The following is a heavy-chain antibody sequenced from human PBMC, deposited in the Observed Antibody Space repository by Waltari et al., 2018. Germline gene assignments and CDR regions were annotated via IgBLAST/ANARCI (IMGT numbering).Heavy chain of an antibody. V-gene: IGHV3-48*01. CDR3: AREDKQWLGPGNNYYALDV. CDR2: ISSTSRTI. J-gene: IGHJ6*02. CDR1: GFSFSGYN. D-gene: IGHD6-19*01. Sequence: EVQLVESGGGLAQPGGSLRLSCEASGFSFSGYNMNWVRQAPGKGLEWLAYISSTSRTIYYADSVKGRFTISRDNAKASLDLQLNGLRAEDTAIYFCAREDKQWLGPGNNYYALDVWGQGTTVTVSS.